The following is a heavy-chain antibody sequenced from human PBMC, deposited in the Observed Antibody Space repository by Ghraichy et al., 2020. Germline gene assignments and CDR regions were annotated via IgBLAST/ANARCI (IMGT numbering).Heavy chain of an antibody. J-gene: IGHJ3*02. D-gene: IGHD1-26*01. CDR3: VRVRIVGGTSPDAFDT. Sequence: GESLNISCTGSGFTFSSYAIHWIRQAPGKGLEWVTVISYDGTIQFYADSVKDRLTISRDNSRTSVYLQMNSLRVEDTAVYYCVRVRIVGGTSPDAFDTWGQGTMVTVSS. CDR1: GFTFSSYA. CDR2: ISYDGTIQ. V-gene: IGHV3-30-3*01.